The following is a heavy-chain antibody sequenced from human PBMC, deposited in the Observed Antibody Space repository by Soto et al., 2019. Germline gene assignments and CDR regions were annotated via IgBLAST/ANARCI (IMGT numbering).Heavy chain of an antibody. D-gene: IGHD5-18*01. CDR1: GFTFGSYA. V-gene: IGHV3-23*01. CDR2: ISSSGDST. CDR3: AKSDTALSYGFDL. J-gene: IGHJ5*02. Sequence: EVQLLESGGGLVQPGGSLRLSCAASGFTFGSYAMIWVRQAPGKGLGWVSTISSSGDSTYYADSVKGLFTVSRDNSMNTLYMQINSLRAEDTAVYYCAKSDTALSYGFDLWGQGTLVTVSS.